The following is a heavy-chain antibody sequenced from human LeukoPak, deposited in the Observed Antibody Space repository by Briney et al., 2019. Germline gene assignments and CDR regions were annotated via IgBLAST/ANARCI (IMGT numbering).Heavy chain of an antibody. CDR1: GFSFSTYT. Sequence: GGSLRLSCAASGFSFSTYTMTWVRQAPGKGLEWVSGITDSGKPCYADSVKGRFTISRDNSKSTLYLQINSLRAEDTAVYYCASRNYYLDHWGQGALVTVCS. V-gene: IGHV3-23*01. CDR2: ITDSGKP. CDR3: ASRNYYLDH. J-gene: IGHJ4*02. D-gene: IGHD3-10*01.